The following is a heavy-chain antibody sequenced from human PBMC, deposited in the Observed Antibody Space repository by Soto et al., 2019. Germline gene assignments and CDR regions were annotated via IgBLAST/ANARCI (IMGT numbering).Heavy chain of an antibody. CDR2: IYPGDSDT. V-gene: IGHV5-51*01. Sequence: GESLKISCKGSGYIFTSYWIGCGRQMPGKGLEWMGIIYPGDSDTRYSPSFQGQVTISADKSISTAYLQWSSLKASDTAMYYCACSHDYIFSYYFDSWGQGIVVTVSS. CDR3: ACSHDYIFSYYFDS. D-gene: IGHD4-4*01. CDR1: GYIFTSYW. J-gene: IGHJ4*02.